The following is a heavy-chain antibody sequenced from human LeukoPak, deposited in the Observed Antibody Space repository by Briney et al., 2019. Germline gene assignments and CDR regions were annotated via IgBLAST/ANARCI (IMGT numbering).Heavy chain of an antibody. CDR3: ARDWFGDVDC. V-gene: IGHV3-7*01. CDR2: IKQDGTEI. D-gene: IGHD3-10*01. CDR1: GFTFSSYW. Sequence: GGSLRLSCAVSGFTFSSYWMSWVRQAPGKGLEWVATIKQDGTEISYVDSVKGRFTISRDSAKSSLYLQMNSLRAEDTAVYYCARDWFGDVDCWGQGTLVTVSS. J-gene: IGHJ4*02.